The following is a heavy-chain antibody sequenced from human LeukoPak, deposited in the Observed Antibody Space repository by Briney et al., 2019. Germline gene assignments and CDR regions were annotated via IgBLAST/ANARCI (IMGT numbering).Heavy chain of an antibody. D-gene: IGHD3-3*01. V-gene: IGHV3-7*05. Sequence: GGSLRLSCAASGFTFSDFWMSWVRQAPGKGLEWVANIKEDGSDKKCGDSVRGRFTISRDSAKNSLYLQMNSLRAEDTAVYYCARGFSLGDWGQGTLVTVSS. J-gene: IGHJ4*02. CDR3: ARGFSLGD. CDR2: IKEDGSDK. CDR1: GFTFSDFW.